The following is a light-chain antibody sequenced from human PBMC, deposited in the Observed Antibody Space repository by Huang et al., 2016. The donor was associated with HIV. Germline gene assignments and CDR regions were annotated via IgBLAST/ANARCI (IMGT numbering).Light chain of an antibody. Sequence: DIVMTQSPLSLPVTPGEPASISCRSSQSLLHSNGYNYLDWYLQKPGQSPQLLIYLGSNRASGVPDRVSGSGSGTDFTLKISRVEAEDVGVSYCMQALQTPFTFGPGTKVDIK. J-gene: IGKJ3*01. V-gene: IGKV2-28*01. CDR1: QSLLHSNGYNY. CDR2: LGS. CDR3: MQALQTPFT.